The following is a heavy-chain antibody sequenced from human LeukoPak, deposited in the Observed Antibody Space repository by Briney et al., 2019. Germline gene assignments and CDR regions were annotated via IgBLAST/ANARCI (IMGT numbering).Heavy chain of an antibody. V-gene: IGHV4-59*01. CDR1: GGSISSYY. J-gene: IGHJ4*02. CDR2: IYYSGST. Sequence: SETLSLTRTVSGGSISSYYWSWIRQPPGKGLEWIGYIYYSGSTNYNPSLKSRVTISVDTSKNQFSLKLSSVTAADTAVYYCARAGSGYYFYYFDYWGQGTLVTVSS. D-gene: IGHD3-22*01. CDR3: ARAGSGYYFYYFDY.